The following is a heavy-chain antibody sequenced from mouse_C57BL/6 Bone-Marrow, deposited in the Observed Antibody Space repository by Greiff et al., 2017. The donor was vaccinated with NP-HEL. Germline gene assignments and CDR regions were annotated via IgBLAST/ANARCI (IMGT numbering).Heavy chain of an antibody. CDR1: GFTFSDYY. D-gene: IGHD2-4*01. CDR2: ISNGGGST. V-gene: IGHV5-12*01. J-gene: IGHJ4*01. CDR3: ARQGIYDYDRAMDY. Sequence: EVQRVESGGGLVQPGGSLKLSCAASGFTFSDYYMYWVRQTPEKRLEWVAYISNGGGSTYYPDTVKGRFTISRDNAKNTLYLQMSRLKSEDTAMYYCARQGIYDYDRAMDYWGQGTSVTVSS.